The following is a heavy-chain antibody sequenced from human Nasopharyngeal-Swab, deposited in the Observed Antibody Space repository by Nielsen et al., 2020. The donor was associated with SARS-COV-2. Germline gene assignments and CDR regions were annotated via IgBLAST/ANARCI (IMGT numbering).Heavy chain of an antibody. CDR1: GGTFSSYA. CDR2: IIPIFGTA. Sequence: SVKVSCKASGGTFSSYAISWVRQAPGQGLEWMGGIIPIFGTANYAQKFQGRVTITADESTSTAYMEPSSLRSEDTAVYYCARGLVQLERIGGSYYYYGMDVWGQGTTVTVSS. V-gene: IGHV1-69*13. J-gene: IGHJ6*02. CDR3: ARGLVQLERIGGSYYYYGMDV. D-gene: IGHD1-1*01.